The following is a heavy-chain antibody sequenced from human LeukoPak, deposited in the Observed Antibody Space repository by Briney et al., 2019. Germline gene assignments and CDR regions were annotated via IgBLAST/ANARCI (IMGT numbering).Heavy chain of an antibody. D-gene: IGHD6-19*01. J-gene: IGHJ4*02. CDR2: IYYSGST. CDR3: ARASPGYSSGWLDY. CDR1: GGSISSYY. V-gene: IGHV4-59*01. Sequence: SETLSLTCTVSGGSISSYYWSWIRQPPGKGLEWIGYIYYSGSTNYNPSPKSRVTISVDTSKNQFSLKLSSVTAADTAVYYCARASPGYSSGWLDYWGQGTLVTVSS.